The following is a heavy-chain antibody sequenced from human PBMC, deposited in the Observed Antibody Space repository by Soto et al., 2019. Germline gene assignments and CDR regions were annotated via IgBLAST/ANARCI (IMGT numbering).Heavy chain of an antibody. CDR3: ASKTVVVPGQF. Sequence: SETLSLTCAVSGGSVSSTMWWSWVRQPPGKGLEWIGEISHSGSTDYNPTLRTRITITLDKSRNQISLELNSVTVADTAVYYCASKTVVVPGQFWGQGTLVTVSS. D-gene: IGHD2-2*01. J-gene: IGHJ4*02. V-gene: IGHV4-4*02. CDR1: GGSVSSTMW. CDR2: ISHSGST.